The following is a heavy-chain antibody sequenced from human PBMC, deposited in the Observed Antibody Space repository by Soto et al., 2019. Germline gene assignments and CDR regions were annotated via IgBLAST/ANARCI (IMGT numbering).Heavy chain of an antibody. J-gene: IGHJ4*02. CDR1: GGSISSSRYY. Sequence: QLQLQESGPGLVKPSETLSLTCTVSGGSISSSRYYWDWIRQTPGKGLEWIGNIYYSGSTRYNPSFESRVTISLDTSKNQFSLEARSVTAVDTALYYCARGTGSTYYFDYWGQGILVTVSS. CDR2: IYYSGST. D-gene: IGHD1-26*01. CDR3: ARGTGSTYYFDY. V-gene: IGHV4-39*01.